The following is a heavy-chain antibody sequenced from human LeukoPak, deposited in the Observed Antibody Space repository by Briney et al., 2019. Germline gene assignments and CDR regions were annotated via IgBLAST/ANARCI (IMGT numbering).Heavy chain of an antibody. CDR1: GFTFINAW. D-gene: IGHD6-19*01. J-gene: IGHJ4*02. CDR3: TTDPLAVAGTGVDY. CDR2: IKSKTDGGTT. V-gene: IGHV3-15*01. Sequence: GGSLRLSCAASGFTFINAWMSWVRQAPGKGLEWVGRIKSKTDGGTTDYAAPVKGRFTISRDDSKNTLYLQMNSLKTEDTAVYYCTTDPLAVAGTGVDYWGQGTLVTVSS.